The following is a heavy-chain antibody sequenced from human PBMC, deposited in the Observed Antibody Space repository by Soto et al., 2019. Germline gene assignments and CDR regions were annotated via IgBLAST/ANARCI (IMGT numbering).Heavy chain of an antibody. CDR3: ARDQSYGRHDFDS. V-gene: IGHV4-61*01. Sequence: KPSETLSLTCTVSGSSVSSGSYYWSWIRQPPGKGLEWIGYIYYSGTTNYNPSLKSRVTISVDTSKNQFSLKLSSVTAADTAVYYCARDQSYGRHDFDSWGQGTLVTVSS. CDR1: GSSVSSGSYY. CDR2: IYYSGTT. D-gene: IGHD3-16*01. J-gene: IGHJ4*02.